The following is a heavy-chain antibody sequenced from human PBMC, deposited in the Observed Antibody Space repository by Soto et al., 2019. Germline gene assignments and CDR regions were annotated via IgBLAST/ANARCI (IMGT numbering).Heavy chain of an antibody. V-gene: IGHV4-39*01. J-gene: IGHJ5*02. CDR2: IYYSGST. Sequence: SETLSLTCTVSGGSISSSSYYWGWIRQPPGKGLEWIGSIYYSGSTYYNPSLKSRVTISVDTSKNQFSLKLSSVTAADTAVYYCARRERYCSGGSCSNWFDPWGQGTLVTVSS. CDR1: GGSISSSSYY. CDR3: ARRERYCSGGSCSNWFDP. D-gene: IGHD2-15*01.